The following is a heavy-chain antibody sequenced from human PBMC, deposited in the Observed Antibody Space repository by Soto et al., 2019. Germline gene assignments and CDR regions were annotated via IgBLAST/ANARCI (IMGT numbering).Heavy chain of an antibody. D-gene: IGHD6-19*01. Sequence: AGGSLRLSCAASGFTFSSYDIHWVRQAPGKGLEWVAVISYDGTNKYYADSVKGRFTISRDNSKNTLFLQMNSLRAEDTAVYYCAKGSLDSSGWYLHYWGQGTLVTVSS. J-gene: IGHJ4*02. V-gene: IGHV3-30*18. CDR1: GFTFSSYD. CDR3: AKGSLDSSGWYLHY. CDR2: ISYDGTNK.